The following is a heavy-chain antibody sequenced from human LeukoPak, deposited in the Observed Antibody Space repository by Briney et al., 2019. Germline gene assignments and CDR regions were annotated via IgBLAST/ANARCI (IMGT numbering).Heavy chain of an antibody. CDR2: ISSRSSYI. CDR1: GFTFSSYS. D-gene: IGHD2-2*01. Sequence: GGSLRLSCAASGFTFSSYSMNWVRQAPGKGLEWVSSISSRSSYIYYADSVEGRFTISRDDAKNSLYLQMNSLRAEDTAVYYCARDYCSSTTCFDYWGQGTLVTVSS. CDR3: ARDYCSSTTCFDY. J-gene: IGHJ4*02. V-gene: IGHV3-21*01.